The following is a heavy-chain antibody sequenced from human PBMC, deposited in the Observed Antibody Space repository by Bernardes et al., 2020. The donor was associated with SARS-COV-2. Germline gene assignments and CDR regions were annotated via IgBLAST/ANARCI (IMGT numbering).Heavy chain of an antibody. J-gene: IGHJ4*02. CDR1: GFTFSAQY. V-gene: IGHV3-72*01. CDR3: VRVTAVALDH. CDR2: IRNRDNDYIT. Sequence: GGSLRLSCAASGFTFSAQYMDWVRQAPGKGLEWVGRIRNRDNDYITDYAASVKGRFAISRDDSKNSLYLQMNSLKAEDTAVYYCVRVTAVALDHCGLGALVTVSS. D-gene: IGHD6-19*01.